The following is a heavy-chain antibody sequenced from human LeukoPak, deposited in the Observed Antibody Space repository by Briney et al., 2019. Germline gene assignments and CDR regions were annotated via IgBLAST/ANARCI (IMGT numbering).Heavy chain of an antibody. CDR3: ARDYYDSSGYLNWFDP. CDR1: GFTFSSYW. V-gene: IGHV3-7*01. J-gene: IGHJ5*02. Sequence: GGSLRLSCAASGFTFSSYWMSWVRQAPGKGLEWVANIKQDGSEKYYVDSVKGRFTISRDNAKNSLYLQMNSLRAEDTAVYYCARDYYDSSGYLNWFDPWGQGTLVTVPS. D-gene: IGHD3-22*01. CDR2: IKQDGSEK.